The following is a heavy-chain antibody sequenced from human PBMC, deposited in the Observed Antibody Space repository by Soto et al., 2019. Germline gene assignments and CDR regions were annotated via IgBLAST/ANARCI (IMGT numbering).Heavy chain of an antibody. D-gene: IGHD2-21*02. Sequence: EVQLVESGGGLVQPGGSLRLSCAASGFTFSSYWMSWVRQAPGKGLEWVANIKQDGSEKYYVDSVKGQFTISRHNAKNSLYLQMNSLRADDTAVYYCARDRGVTLRYFDLWGRGTLVTVSS. J-gene: IGHJ2*01. V-gene: IGHV3-7*01. CDR1: GFTFSSYW. CDR2: IKQDGSEK. CDR3: ARDRGVTLRYFDL.